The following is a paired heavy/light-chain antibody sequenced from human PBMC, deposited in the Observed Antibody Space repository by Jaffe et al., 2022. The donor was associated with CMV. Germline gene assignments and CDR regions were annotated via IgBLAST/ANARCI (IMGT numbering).Light chain of an antibody. CDR2: DAS. V-gene: IGKV3-11*01. CDR3: QQRDNWPPT. Sequence: EIVLTQSPATLSLSPGETATLSCRASQSVSSYLAWYQQKPGQAPRLLIYDASNRAIGISARFSGSGSGTDFTLTISSLEPEDFAFYYCQQRDNWPPTFGPGTKVDIK. CDR1: QSVSSY. J-gene: IGKJ3*01.
Heavy chain of an antibody. CDR2: ISGTGDST. V-gene: IGHV3-23*01. CDR3: VKGSSGWYEGDWFDP. CDR1: GFTFITYD. Sequence: EVQLLESGGGLAQPGGSLRLSCAASGFTFITYDMSWVRQAPGKGLQWVSSISGTGDSTHYADSVKGRFTISRDRSKHTVYLQMNSLRAEDTAVYYCVKGSSGWYEGDWFDPWGQGTLVTVSS. J-gene: IGHJ5*02. D-gene: IGHD6-19*01.